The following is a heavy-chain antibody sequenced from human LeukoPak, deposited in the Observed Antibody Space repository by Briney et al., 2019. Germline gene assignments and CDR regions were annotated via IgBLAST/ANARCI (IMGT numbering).Heavy chain of an antibody. D-gene: IGHD3-10*01. CDR3: ARKRITMVRGVITFDY. V-gene: IGHV4-34*01. CDR2: INHSGST. Sequence: SETLSLTCAVYGGSFSGYYWSWIRQPPGKGLEWIGEINHSGSTNYNPSLKSRVTISVDTSKNQFSLKLSSVTAADTAVYYCARKRITMVRGVITFDYWGQGNLVTVSS. CDR1: GGSFSGYY. J-gene: IGHJ4*02.